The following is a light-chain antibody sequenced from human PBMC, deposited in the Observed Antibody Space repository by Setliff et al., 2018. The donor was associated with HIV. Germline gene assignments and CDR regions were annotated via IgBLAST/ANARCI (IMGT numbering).Light chain of an antibody. Sequence: QSALTQPASVSGCPGQSITISCTGTRSDIGAYNYVSWYQQHPSKAPQLLISEVNKRPSGVSNRFSGSRTRNTASLTISGLQAEDESDYYCTSYTTSTTLVFGGGTKVTVL. CDR2: EVN. J-gene: IGLJ3*02. CDR3: TSYTTSTTLV. CDR1: RSDIGAYNY. V-gene: IGLV2-14*01.